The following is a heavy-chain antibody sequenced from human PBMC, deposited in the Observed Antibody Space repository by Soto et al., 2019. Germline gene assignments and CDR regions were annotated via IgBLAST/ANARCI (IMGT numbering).Heavy chain of an antibody. D-gene: IGHD2-2*02. V-gene: IGHV1-69*06. CDR1: GSRFSNYV. CDR2: IIPIFNTT. Sequence: QVQLVQSGAEVKTPGSSLKVSCTVSGSRFSNYVISWVRQAPGHGLEWLGRIIPIFNTTQYAQKFQGRVTITADKSTHTASLELSSLRSDDTAVYYCAREGRGKKAGYNGLVSLGYWGQGTLVTVSS. J-gene: IGHJ4*02. CDR3: AREGRGKKAGYNGLVSLGY.